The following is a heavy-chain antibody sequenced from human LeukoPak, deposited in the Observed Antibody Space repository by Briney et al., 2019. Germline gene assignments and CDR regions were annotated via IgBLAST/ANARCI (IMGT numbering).Heavy chain of an antibody. J-gene: IGHJ4*02. CDR2: INHSGST. V-gene: IGHV4-34*01. Sequence: SETLSLTCAVYGGSFSGYYWSWIRQPPGKGLEWIGEINHSGSTNYNPSLKSRVTISVDTSKNQFSLKLSSVTAADTAGDYCARGSAFDYWRQGTLVTDCS. CDR1: GGSFSGYY. CDR3: ARGSAFDY.